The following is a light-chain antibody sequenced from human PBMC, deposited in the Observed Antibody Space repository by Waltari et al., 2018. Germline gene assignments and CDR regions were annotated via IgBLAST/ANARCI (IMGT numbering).Light chain of an antibody. V-gene: IGLV1-40*01. CDR1: SSNFESVYG. Sequence: QSLLTPPPSLSGAPVTVATISCTGSSSNFESVYGLHWYQQLPGTAPKLLIYGNDIRPSGVPDRFSGSKSGTSASLAITGLQAEDEGDFYCQAYDTILSGSVFGGGTKVTVL. J-gene: IGLJ3*02. CDR3: QAYDTILSGSV. CDR2: GND.